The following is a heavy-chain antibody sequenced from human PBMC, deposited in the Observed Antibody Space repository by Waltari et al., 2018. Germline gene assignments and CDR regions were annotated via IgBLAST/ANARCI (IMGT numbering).Heavy chain of an antibody. CDR2: TESDGSRT. D-gene: IGHD7-27*01. CDR1: GFTFSTYW. CDR3: VRDEPGDGLDY. Sequence: EVQLVESGGALVQPGGSLRLSCATSGFTFSTYWMHWVRQAPGKGLMLVENTESDGSRTTYAESVKGRFTISRDNAKNTVYLQMNSLGDEDTAVYYCVRDEPGDGLDYWGQGTLVTVSS. J-gene: IGHJ4*02. V-gene: IGHV3-74*03.